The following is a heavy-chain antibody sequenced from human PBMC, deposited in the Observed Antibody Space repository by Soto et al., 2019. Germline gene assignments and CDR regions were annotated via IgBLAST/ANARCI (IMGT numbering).Heavy chain of an antibody. CDR3: APRVGVTENWFDP. J-gene: IGHJ5*02. V-gene: IGHV4-34*01. D-gene: IGHD2-15*01. Sequence: PSETLSLTCAVYGGSFSGYYWSWIRQPPGKGLEWIGEINHSGSTNYNPSLKSRVTISVDTSKNQFSLKLSSVTAADTAVYYCAPRVGVTENWFDPWGQGTLVTVSS. CDR1: GGSFSGYY. CDR2: INHSGST.